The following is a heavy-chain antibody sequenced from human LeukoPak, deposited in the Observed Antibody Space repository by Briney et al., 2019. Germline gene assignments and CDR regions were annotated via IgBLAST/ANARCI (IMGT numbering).Heavy chain of an antibody. Sequence: GSSVKVSCKASGGTFSSSAISWVRQAPGQGLEWMGRIIPLFGIANYAQKFRGRVTITADESTSTAYTELSSLRSEDTAVYYCARVEGLGATTVGFDYWGQGTLVTVSS. J-gene: IGHJ4*02. V-gene: IGHV1-69*15. CDR1: GGTFSSSA. D-gene: IGHD1-26*01. CDR2: IIPLFGIA. CDR3: ARVEGLGATTVGFDY.